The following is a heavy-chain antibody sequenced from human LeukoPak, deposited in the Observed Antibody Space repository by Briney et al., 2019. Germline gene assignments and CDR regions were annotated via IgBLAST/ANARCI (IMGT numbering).Heavy chain of an antibody. Sequence: GGSLRLSCAASGFTFSSYAMNWVRQAPGKGLEWVSSIDGSGGSTYYADSVKGRFTISRDNSKNTLYLQMNSLRAEDTAVYYCAKGDNHGDYLSFDYWGQGALVTVSS. V-gene: IGHV3-23*01. J-gene: IGHJ4*02. D-gene: IGHD4-17*01. CDR3: AKGDNHGDYLSFDY. CDR1: GFTFSSYA. CDR2: IDGSGGST.